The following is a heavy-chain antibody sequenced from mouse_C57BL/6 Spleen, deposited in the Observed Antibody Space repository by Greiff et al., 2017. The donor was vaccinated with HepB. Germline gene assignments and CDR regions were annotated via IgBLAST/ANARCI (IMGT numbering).Heavy chain of an antibody. CDR1: GYSITSGYY. Sequence: EVQLQQSGPGLVKPSQSLSLTCSVTGYSITSGYYWNWIRQFPGNKLEWMGYISYDGSNNYNPSLKNRISITRDTSKNQFFLKLNSVTTEDTATYYCARGGHYYGSSPYYFDYWGQGTTLTVSS. CDR2: ISYDGSN. CDR3: ARGGHYYGSSPYYFDY. D-gene: IGHD1-1*01. J-gene: IGHJ2*01. V-gene: IGHV3-6*01.